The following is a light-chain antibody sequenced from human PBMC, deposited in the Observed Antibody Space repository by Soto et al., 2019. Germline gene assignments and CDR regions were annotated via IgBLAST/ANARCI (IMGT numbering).Light chain of an antibody. CDR2: DSN. Sequence: QSVVTQPPSASGTPGQRVTISCSGSSSNIGSHTVNWYQQLPGTAPKFLMYDSNQRPSGVPDRFSGSRSGTSASLAISRLQSEDETDYYCAAWDDSLNGLVFGGGTKLTVL. CDR3: AAWDDSLNGLV. CDR1: SSNIGSHT. V-gene: IGLV1-44*01. J-gene: IGLJ2*01.